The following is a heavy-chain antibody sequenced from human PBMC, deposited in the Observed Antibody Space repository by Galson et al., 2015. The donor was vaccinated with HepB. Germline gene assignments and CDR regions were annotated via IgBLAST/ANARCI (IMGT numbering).Heavy chain of an antibody. D-gene: IGHD3-9*01. CDR1: GGSVSSGSYY. V-gene: IGHV4-61*01. J-gene: IGHJ4*02. Sequence: ETLSLTCTVSGGSVSSGSYYWSWIRQPPGKGLEWIGYIYYSGSTNYNPSLKSRVTISVDTSKNQFSLKLSSVTAADTAVYYCARVPGYDILTGYYPFDYWGQGTLVTVSS. CDR3: ARVPGYDILTGYYPFDY. CDR2: IYYSGST.